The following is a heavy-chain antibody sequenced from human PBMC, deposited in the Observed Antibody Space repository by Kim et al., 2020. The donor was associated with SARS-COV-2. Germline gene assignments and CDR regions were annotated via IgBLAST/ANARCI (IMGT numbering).Heavy chain of an antibody. D-gene: IGHD3-22*01. CDR2: IYYSGST. CDR3: ARAMYDSSGYYGSGYAFDI. Sequence: SETLSLTCTVSGGSISSYYWSWIRQPPGKGLEWIGYIYYSGSTNYNPSLKSRVTISVDTSKNQFSLKLSSVTAADTAVYYCARAMYDSSGYYGSGYAFDIWGQGTMVTVSS. V-gene: IGHV4-59*01. J-gene: IGHJ3*02. CDR1: GGSISSYY.